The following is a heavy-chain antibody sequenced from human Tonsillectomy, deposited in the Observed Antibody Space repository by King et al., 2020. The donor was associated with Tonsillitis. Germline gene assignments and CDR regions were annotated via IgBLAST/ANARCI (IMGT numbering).Heavy chain of an antibody. Sequence: VQLVESGGGVVQPGGSLRLSCAASGFTFSRYAMHWVRQAPGRGLECVAVISYDGSDKYYADSVKSRFTISRDNSRNTLYLQMNSLKTEDTAVYYCVRERMGITELDAFDIWGLGTMVTVSS. D-gene: IGHD1-14*01. CDR3: VRERMGITELDAFDI. J-gene: IGHJ3*02. CDR2: ISYDGSDK. V-gene: IGHV3-30-3*01. CDR1: GFTFSRYA.